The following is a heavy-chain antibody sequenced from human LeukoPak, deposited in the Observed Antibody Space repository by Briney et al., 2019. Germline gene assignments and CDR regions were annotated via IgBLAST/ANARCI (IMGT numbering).Heavy chain of an antibody. J-gene: IGHJ4*02. V-gene: IGHV3-30*02. CDR2: IRNDGSNK. Sequence: GGSLRLSCAASAFTFSSYGMHWVRQAPGKGLEWVAFIRNDGSNKYHTDSVKGRFTISRDNSKNTLYLQMNSLRAEDTAVYFCARILSSAWGELGYWGQGTLVTVSS. D-gene: IGHD6-19*01. CDR3: ARILSSAWGELGY. CDR1: AFTFSSYG.